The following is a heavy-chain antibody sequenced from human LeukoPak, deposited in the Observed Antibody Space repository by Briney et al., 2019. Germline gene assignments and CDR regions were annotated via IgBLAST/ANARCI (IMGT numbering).Heavy chain of an antibody. V-gene: IGHV3-7*01. CDR3: ARDRRRDGYNRCFDY. Sequence: GGSLRFSCAASGFTFSSYWMSWVRQAPGKGLEWVANIKQDGSEKYYVDSVKGRFTISRDNAKNSLYLQMNSLRAEDTAVYYCARDRRRDGYNRCFDYWGQGTLVTVSS. CDR2: IKQDGSEK. J-gene: IGHJ4*02. D-gene: IGHD5-24*01. CDR1: GFTFSSYW.